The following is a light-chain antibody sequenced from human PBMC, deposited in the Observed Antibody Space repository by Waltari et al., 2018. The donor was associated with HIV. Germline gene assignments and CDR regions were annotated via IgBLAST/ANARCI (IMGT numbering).Light chain of an antibody. J-gene: IGLJ3*02. CDR1: ALPRTY. CDR3: LSADTSVTWV. Sequence: SYELTQPPSVSVSPGQPARITCSGDALPRTYAYWYQQKPGQAPVLVIYKDTERPSGIPERFSGSSSGTTVTLTISGVQAEDDADYYCLSADTSVTWVFGGGTKLTVL. V-gene: IGLV3-25*03. CDR2: KDT.